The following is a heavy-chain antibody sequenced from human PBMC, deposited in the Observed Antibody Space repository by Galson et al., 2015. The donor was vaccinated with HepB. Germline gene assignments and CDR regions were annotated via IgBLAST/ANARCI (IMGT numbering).Heavy chain of an antibody. CDR1: GFTFSSYW. Sequence: SLRLSCAASGFTFSSYWMSWVRQAPGKGLEWVANIKQDGSEKYYVDSVKGRFTISRDNAKNSLYLQMNSLRAEDTAVYYCARRITGYSGSYYRNWGQGTLVTVSS. V-gene: IGHV3-7*03. CDR2: IKQDGSEK. J-gene: IGHJ4*02. D-gene: IGHD1-26*01. CDR3: ARRITGYSGSYYRN.